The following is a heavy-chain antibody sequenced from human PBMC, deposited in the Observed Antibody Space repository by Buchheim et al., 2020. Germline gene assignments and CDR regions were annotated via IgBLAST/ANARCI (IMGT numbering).Heavy chain of an antibody. D-gene: IGHD1-26*01. J-gene: IGHJ4*02. CDR3: ARISGSYWY. CDR2: IYYSGST. CDR1: GGSISSSSYY. V-gene: IGHV4-39*07. Sequence: QLQLQESGPGLVKPSETLSLTCTVSGGSISSSSYYWGWIRQPPGKGLEWIGSIYYSGSTSYNPSLTSRVTISLHTSKHQFSLKLSSVTAADTAVYYCARISGSYWYWGQGTL.